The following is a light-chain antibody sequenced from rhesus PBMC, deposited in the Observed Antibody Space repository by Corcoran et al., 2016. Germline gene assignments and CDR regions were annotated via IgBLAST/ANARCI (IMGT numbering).Light chain of an antibody. CDR2: AAS. CDR1: QGTSDY. J-gene: IGKJ4*01. CDR3: LQGYSTPLT. Sequence: DIQMTQSPSSLSASVGDRVTITCRASQGTSDYLSWYQQKPGKAPKRLIYAASSLESGVPSRFSGSGSGTEFTLTISSLQPEDFAACYCLQGYSTPLTFGGGTKVELK. V-gene: IGKV1-36*02.